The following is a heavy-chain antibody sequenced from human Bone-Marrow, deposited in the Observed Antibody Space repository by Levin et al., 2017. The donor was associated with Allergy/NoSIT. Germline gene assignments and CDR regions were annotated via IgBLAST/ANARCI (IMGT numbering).Heavy chain of an antibody. Sequence: GGSLRLSCVASGFSFSNYGMHWVRQAPGRGLEWLGLISYSGTNDKYADSVKGRFTISRDNSKNTVYLQMSGLRVDDTSVYYCVRGSGLATPGADYWGQGTLVAVS. J-gene: IGHJ4*02. CDR1: GFSFSNYG. D-gene: IGHD6-13*01. CDR3: VRGSGLATPGADY. CDR2: ISYSGTND. V-gene: IGHV3-30*03.